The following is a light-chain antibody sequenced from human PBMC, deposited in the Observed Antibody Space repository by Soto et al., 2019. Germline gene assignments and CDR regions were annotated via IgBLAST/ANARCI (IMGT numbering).Light chain of an antibody. CDR2: DAS. CDR3: QHYKNFPHT. CDR1: QTISNW. V-gene: IGKV1-5*01. Sequence: DIQMTQSPSTLSASVGDRVTITCRASQTISNWLAWYQQKPGKAPKLLIYDASSLKSGVPSRFSGSGSGTEFTLNLSSLQPDDFATYYCQHYKNFPHTFGQGTKLEIK. J-gene: IGKJ2*01.